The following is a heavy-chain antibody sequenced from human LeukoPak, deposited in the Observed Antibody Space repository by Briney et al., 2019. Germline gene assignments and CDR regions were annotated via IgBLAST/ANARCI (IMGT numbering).Heavy chain of an antibody. CDR1: GFTFSCYA. D-gene: IGHD3-3*01. CDR2: ISGSGGST. CDR3: ASSGSSITIFGVVPYGMDV. J-gene: IGHJ6*02. V-gene: IGHV3-23*01. Sequence: GGSLRLSCAASGFTFSCYAMSWVRQAPGKGLEWVSAISGSGGSTYYADSVKGRFTISRDNSKNTLYLQMNSLRAEDTAVYYCASSGSSITIFGVVPYGMDVWGQGTTVTVSS.